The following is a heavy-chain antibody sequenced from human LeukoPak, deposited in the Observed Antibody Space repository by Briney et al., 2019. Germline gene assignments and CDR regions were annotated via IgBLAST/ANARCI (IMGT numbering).Heavy chain of an antibody. J-gene: IGHJ6*02. CDR1: GFTVSSNY. CDR3: ASYSGSWGHYYYGMDV. V-gene: IGHV3-53*01. CDR2: IYSGGST. Sequence: GGSLRLSCAASGFTVSSNYMSWVRQAPGKGLEWVSVIYSGGSTHYADSVKGRFTISRDNSKNTLYLQMNSLRAEDTAVYYCASYSGSWGHYYYGMDVWGQGATVTVS. D-gene: IGHD6-13*01.